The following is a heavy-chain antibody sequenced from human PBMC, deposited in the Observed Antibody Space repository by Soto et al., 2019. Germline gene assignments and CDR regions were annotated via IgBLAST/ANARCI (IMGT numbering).Heavy chain of an antibody. V-gene: IGHV4-39*01. CDR1: GGSLSSSDYY. J-gene: IGHJ5*02. D-gene: IGHD4-17*01. CDR2: IYYSGST. CDR3: ATTVTTAAFSVLGCLDP. Sequence: PSETLSLSCAVSGGSLSSSDYYWGWIRQPPGKGLEWIGNIYYSGSTYYNPSLKSRVTISVDTSKNQFSLKLDSVTAADTATYYCATTVTTAAFSVLGCLDPWGQGALVTVSS.